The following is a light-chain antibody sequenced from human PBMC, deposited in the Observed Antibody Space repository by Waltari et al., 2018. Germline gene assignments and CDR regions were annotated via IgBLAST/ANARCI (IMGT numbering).Light chain of an antibody. V-gene: IGKV3-20*01. Sequence: ESVLTQSPGTLSLSPGERATLSCRASQTVPSNHLAWYQQRPGQAPRLLIYHASVRVTGIPARFSGSGSGTDFTLTISRLEPEDFAVYYCQQYGTSPPYTFGQGTKLEIK. J-gene: IGKJ2*01. CDR1: QTVPSNH. CDR3: QQYGTSPPYT. CDR2: HAS.